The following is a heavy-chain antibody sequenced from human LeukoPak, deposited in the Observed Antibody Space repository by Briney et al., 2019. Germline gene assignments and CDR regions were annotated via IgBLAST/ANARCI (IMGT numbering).Heavy chain of an antibody. CDR1: VFTFSSFA. CDR2: ISYDGSNK. D-gene: IGHD3-10*01. V-gene: IGHV3-30-3*01. CDR3: ARAPGLGSGSAFDS. J-gene: IGHJ4*02. Sequence: GGSLRLSCAVSVFTFSSFAMHWVRQAPGKGLEWVAVISYDGSNKYYADSVKGRFTISRDNAKNTLYLRMNSLRPEDTAVYYCARAPGLGSGSAFDSWGQGTLVTVSS.